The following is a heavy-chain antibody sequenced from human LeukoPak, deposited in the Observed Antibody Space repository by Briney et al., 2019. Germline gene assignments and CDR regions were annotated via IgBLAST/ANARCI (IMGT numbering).Heavy chain of an antibody. Sequence: SETLSLTCAVYGGSFSGYYWSWIRQPPGKGLEWIGRIYTSGSTNYNPSLKSRVTMSVDTSKNQFSLKLSSVTAADTAVYYCARAYSSGWYVFDYWGQGTLVTVSS. D-gene: IGHD6-19*01. CDR3: ARAYSSGWYVFDY. CDR2: IYTSGST. V-gene: IGHV4-59*10. CDR1: GGSFSGYY. J-gene: IGHJ4*02.